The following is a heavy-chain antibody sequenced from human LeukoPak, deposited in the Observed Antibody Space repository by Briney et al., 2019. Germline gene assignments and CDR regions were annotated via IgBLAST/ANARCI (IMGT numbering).Heavy chain of an antibody. CDR1: GYTFTGYY. CDR3: AREEGSTSCNY. Sequence: GASVKVSCKASGYTFTGYYLHWVRQAPGQGLEWMAWINPNSGDTNYAQEFQGRVTVTRDTSITTAYMELSSLRSDDTAVYYCAREEGSTSCNYWGQGTLVTVSS. J-gene: IGHJ4*02. CDR2: INPNSGDT. D-gene: IGHD1-26*01. V-gene: IGHV1-2*02.